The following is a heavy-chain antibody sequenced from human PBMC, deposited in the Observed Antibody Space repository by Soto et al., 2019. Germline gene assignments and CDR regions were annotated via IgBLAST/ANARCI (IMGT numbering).Heavy chain of an antibody. Sequence: GESLKISCQASGYKFTSNWLSWVRQVPGKGLEWVGRIDPSDSYTKYSPSFQGRVTITTDKSISTVYLQWDRLQASDTAMYYCARQAPRGYTYAKYYFEYWGQGTLVTVSS. CDR1: GYKFTSNW. CDR2: IDPSDSYT. V-gene: IGHV5-10-1*01. J-gene: IGHJ4*02. D-gene: IGHD5-18*01. CDR3: ARQAPRGYTYAKYYFEY.